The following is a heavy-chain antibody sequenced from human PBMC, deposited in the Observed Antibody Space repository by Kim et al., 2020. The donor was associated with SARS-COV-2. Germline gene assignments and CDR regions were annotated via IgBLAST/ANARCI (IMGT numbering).Heavy chain of an antibody. D-gene: IGHD5-12*01. J-gene: IGHJ6*02. Sequence: ASVKVSCKASGYTFTSYAMNWVRQAPGQGLEWMGWINTNTGNPTYAQGFTGRFVFSLDTSVSTAYLQISSLKAEDTAVYYCARSRDGYNYYYYGMDVWGQGTTVTVSS. CDR1: GYTFTSYA. V-gene: IGHV7-4-1*02. CDR2: INTNTGNP. CDR3: ARSRDGYNYYYYGMDV.